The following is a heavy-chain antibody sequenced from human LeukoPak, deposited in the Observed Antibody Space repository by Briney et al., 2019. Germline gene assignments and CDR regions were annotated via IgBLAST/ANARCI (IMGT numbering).Heavy chain of an antibody. J-gene: IGHJ6*03. D-gene: IGHD3-22*01. CDR2: ISAYNGNT. V-gene: IGHV1-18*01. CDR1: GYTFTGYG. Sequence: ASVKVSCKASGYTFTGYGISWVRQAPGQGLEWMGWISAYNGNTNYAQKLQGRVTMTTDTSTSTAYMELRSLRSDDTAVYYCARVLMKTYYYDSSGYRYYYYMDVWGKGTTVTVSS. CDR3: ARVLMKTYYYDSSGYRYYYYMDV.